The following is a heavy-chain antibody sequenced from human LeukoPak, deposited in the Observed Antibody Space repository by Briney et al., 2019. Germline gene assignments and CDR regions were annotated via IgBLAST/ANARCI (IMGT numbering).Heavy chain of an antibody. D-gene: IGHD3-22*01. Sequence: GGSLRPSCAASGFTFSSYWMHWVRQAPGKGLVWVSRISDGGSTTTYADSVKGRFTISRDNAKNTLYLQMNGLRAEDTAVYYCSRSAYYDGSGNYYDYWGQGTLVTVSS. CDR2: ISDGGSTT. CDR1: GFTFSSYW. CDR3: SRSAYYDGSGNYYDY. V-gene: IGHV3-74*01. J-gene: IGHJ4*02.